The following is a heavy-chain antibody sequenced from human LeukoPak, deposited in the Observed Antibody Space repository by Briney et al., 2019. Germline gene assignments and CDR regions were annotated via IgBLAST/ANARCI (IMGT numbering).Heavy chain of an antibody. CDR1: GYTFSNYG. CDR3: AKDRLGASDALDI. D-gene: IGHD1-26*01. V-gene: IGHV1-18*01. Sequence: ASVKVSCTASGYTFSNYGISWMRQAPGQGPEWMGWINTYDGNSNSAQNLQGRVTMTTDTSTSTAYMELRSLRSDDTAMYYCAKDRLGASDALDIWGQGTMVTVSS. CDR2: INTYDGNS. J-gene: IGHJ3*02.